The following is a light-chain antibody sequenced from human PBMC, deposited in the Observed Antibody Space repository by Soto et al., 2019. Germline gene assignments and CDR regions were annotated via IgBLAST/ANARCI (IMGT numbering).Light chain of an antibody. CDR1: QSLSVSY. CDR3: HQFGDSPQT. Sequence: EIVLPQSPGTLSLSPGDRATLSCRASQSLSVSYIAWYQQRPGQAPRLLIYGTSTRATGIPDRFSGSGSGTDFTLAISRLEPEDFAVYYCHQFGDSPQTVGQGTTVEV. CDR2: GTS. J-gene: IGKJ1*01. V-gene: IGKV3-20*01.